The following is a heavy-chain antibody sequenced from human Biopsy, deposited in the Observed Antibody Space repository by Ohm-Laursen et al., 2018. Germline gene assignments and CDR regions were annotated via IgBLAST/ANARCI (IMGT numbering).Heavy chain of an antibody. CDR2: SIPLFNTA. D-gene: IGHD3-22*01. V-gene: IGHV1-69*08. CDR3: ARFPLGAYDDSGSYRAVEHWYFDL. Sequence: SVKVSCKASGGTFTNHTVGWVRQAPGQGLEWVGSSIPLFNTANYADKFQGRVTLTADKSTTTAYMELSSLRSEDTAIYYCARFPLGAYDDSGSYRAVEHWYFDLWGRGTLVTVSS. CDR1: GGTFTNHT. J-gene: IGHJ2*01.